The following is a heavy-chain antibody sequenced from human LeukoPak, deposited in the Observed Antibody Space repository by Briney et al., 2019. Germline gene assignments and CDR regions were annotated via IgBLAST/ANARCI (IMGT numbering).Heavy chain of an antibody. CDR2: ISSSSSYI. Sequence: PGGSLRLSYAASGFTFSSYSMNWVRQAPGKGLEWVSSISSSSSYIYYADSVKGRFTISRDDAKNSLYLQMNSLRAEDTAVYSCSRDAYYGFDYWGQGTLVTVSS. CDR3: SRDAYYGFDY. D-gene: IGHD4-17*01. CDR1: GFTFSSYS. V-gene: IGHV3-21*01. J-gene: IGHJ4*02.